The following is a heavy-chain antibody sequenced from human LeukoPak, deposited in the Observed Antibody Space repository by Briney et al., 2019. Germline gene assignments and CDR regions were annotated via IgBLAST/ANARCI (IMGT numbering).Heavy chain of an antibody. CDR2: IIPIFGTA. J-gene: IGHJ6*03. Sequence: ASVKVSCKASGGTFSSYAISWVRQAPGQGLEWMGGIIPIFGTANYAQKFQGRVTITTDESTSTAYMELSSLRSEDTAVYYCARSGEPVDTAMVIGDYDYYYYMDVWGKGTTVTVSS. CDR3: ARSGEPVDTAMVIGDYDYYYYMDV. V-gene: IGHV1-69*05. CDR1: GGTFSSYA. D-gene: IGHD5-18*01.